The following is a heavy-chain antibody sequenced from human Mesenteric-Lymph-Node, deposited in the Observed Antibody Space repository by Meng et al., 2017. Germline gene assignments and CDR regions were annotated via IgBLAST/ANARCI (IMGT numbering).Heavy chain of an antibody. Sequence: QVQPVQSGAEVKKPGALVTFSCKASGYTFTGYYMHWVRQAPGQGLEWMGRINPNSGGTNYAQKFQGRVTMTRDTSISTAYMELSRLRSDDTAVYYCAREEGPSSSWYVDYWGQGTLVTVSS. D-gene: IGHD6-13*01. CDR2: INPNSGGT. CDR3: AREEGPSSSWYVDY. J-gene: IGHJ4*02. V-gene: IGHV1-2*06. CDR1: GYTFTGYY.